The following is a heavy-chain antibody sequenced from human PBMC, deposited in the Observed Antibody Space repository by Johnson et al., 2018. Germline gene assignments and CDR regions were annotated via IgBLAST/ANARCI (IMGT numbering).Heavy chain of an antibody. Sequence: EVQLLESGGGLVQPGGSLRLSCAASGFTFSSYAMSWVRQAPGKGLEWVSAISGSGGSTYYADSVKGRFTISRDNSKNTLNLQMNSRRAEDTAVYYCEREGLDDSGLDVWGQGTTVTVSS. CDR3: EREGLDDSGLDV. V-gene: IGHV3-23*01. J-gene: IGHJ6*02. D-gene: IGHD6-19*01. CDR1: GFTFSSYA. CDR2: ISGSGGST.